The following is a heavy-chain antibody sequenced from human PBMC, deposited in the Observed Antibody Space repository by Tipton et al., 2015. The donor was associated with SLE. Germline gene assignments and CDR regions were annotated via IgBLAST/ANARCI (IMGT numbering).Heavy chain of an antibody. J-gene: IGHJ4*02. Sequence: QLVQSGAELKNPGASVRVSCKSSGYIFNTYFIHWVRQAPGQGLEWMGILNPSDGSANYPQKFQGRVTMTRDTSTRTVYMELSSLRSDDTAVYFCARGPSTGAFHFDYWGQGTLVTVSS. CDR1: GYIFNTYF. CDR2: LNPSDGSA. V-gene: IGHV1-46*02. CDR3: ARGPSTGAFHFDY.